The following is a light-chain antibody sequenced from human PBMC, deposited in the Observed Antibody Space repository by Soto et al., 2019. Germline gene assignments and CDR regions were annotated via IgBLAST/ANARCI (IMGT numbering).Light chain of an antibody. CDR2: AAS. CDR3: QHYNSYSEA. V-gene: IGKV1-9*01. Sequence: QLTQSLSSVSVSVRDRVTITCVASQGIGSYLGWYQQKPGKAPKLLIYAASTLQSGVPSRFSGSGSGTDFTLTISSLQPDDFATYYCQHYNSYSEAFGQGTKVDIK. J-gene: IGKJ1*01. CDR1: QGIGSY.